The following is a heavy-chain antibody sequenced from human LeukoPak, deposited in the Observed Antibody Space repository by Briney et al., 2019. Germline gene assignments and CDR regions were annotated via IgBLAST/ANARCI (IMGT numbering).Heavy chain of an antibody. D-gene: IGHD1-7*01. Sequence: RWSLRLSCAASGFTFSNYWVHWVRQAPGKGLVWVSRINPDGSTRNYADSVKGRFTISRDNAKNTLYLQMNSLRAEDTAVYYCATAGNYRFDYWGQGTLVTVSS. V-gene: IGHV3-74*01. J-gene: IGHJ4*02. CDR2: INPDGSTR. CDR3: ATAGNYRFDY. CDR1: GFTFSNYW.